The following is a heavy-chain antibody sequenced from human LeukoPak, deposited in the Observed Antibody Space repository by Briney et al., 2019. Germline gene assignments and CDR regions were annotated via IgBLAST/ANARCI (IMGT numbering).Heavy chain of an antibody. CDR1: GYTLTELS. J-gene: IGHJ3*02. V-gene: IGHV1-24*01. CDR2: FDPEDGET. D-gene: IGHD3-3*01. Sequence: GASVKVSCKVSGYTLTELSMHWVRQAPGKGLEWMGGFDPEDGETIYAQKFQGRVTMTEDTSTDTAYMELSSLRSEDTAVYYCATDSIFGVPHDAFDIWGQGTMVTVSS. CDR3: ATDSIFGVPHDAFDI.